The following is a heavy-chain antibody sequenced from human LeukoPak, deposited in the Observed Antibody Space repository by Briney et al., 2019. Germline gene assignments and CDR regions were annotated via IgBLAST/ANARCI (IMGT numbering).Heavy chain of an antibody. V-gene: IGHV3-23*01. J-gene: IGHJ4*02. D-gene: IGHD3-22*01. CDR3: AKDLYYYDSSGMFDY. Sequence: GGSLRLSCAASGFAFSSYAMSWVRQAPGKGLEWVSAISGSGGSTYYADSVKGRFTISRDNSKNTLYLQMNSLRAEDTAVYYCAKDLYYYDSSGMFDYWGQGTLVTVSS. CDR1: GFAFSSYA. CDR2: ISGSGGST.